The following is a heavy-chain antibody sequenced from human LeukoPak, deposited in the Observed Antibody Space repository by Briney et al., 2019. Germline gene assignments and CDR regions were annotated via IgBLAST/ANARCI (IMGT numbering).Heavy chain of an antibody. CDR3: ARGLCSGGSCYSDDAFDI. J-gene: IGHJ3*02. CDR1: GFTFSSYG. D-gene: IGHD2-15*01. V-gene: IGHV3-23*01. Sequence: GGSLRLSCAASGFTFSSYGMSWVRQAPGKGLEWVSAISGSGGSTYYADSVKGRFTISRDNSKNTLYLQMNSLRAEDTAVYYCARGLCSGGSCYSDDAFDIWGQGTMVTVSS. CDR2: ISGSGGST.